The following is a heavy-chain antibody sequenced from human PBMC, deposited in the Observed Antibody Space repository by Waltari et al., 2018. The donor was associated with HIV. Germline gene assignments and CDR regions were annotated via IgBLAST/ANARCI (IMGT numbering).Heavy chain of an antibody. V-gene: IGHV3-23*04. CDR1: GFTFHNYA. CDR2: MSGSGGST. CDR3: AKDDSTGSSGYYPFHY. D-gene: IGHD3-22*01. J-gene: IGHJ4*02. Sequence: EVQLVESGGGLVQPGGSLGLSCAASGFTFHNYAMKWVRQAPGKGLGGGSAMSGSGGSTYYADSVKGRFTISRDNSKNTLYLQMNSLRAEDTALYYCAKDDSTGSSGYYPFHYWGQGTLITVSS.